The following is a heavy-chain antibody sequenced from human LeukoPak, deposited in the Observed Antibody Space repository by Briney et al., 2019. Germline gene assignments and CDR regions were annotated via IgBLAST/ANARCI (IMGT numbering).Heavy chain of an antibody. CDR1: GGSISSGGYS. Sequence: PSETLSLTCAVSGGSISSGGYSWSWIRQPPGEGLEWIGYIYHSVSTYYNPSLKSRVTISVDRSKNQFSLKLSSVTAADTAVYYCAREGNGDPYFDYWGQGTLVTVSS. J-gene: IGHJ4*02. V-gene: IGHV4-30-2*01. CDR2: IYHSVST. CDR3: AREGNGDPYFDY. D-gene: IGHD4-17*01.